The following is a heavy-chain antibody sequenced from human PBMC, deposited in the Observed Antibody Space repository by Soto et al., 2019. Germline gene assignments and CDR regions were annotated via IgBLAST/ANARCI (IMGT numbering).Heavy chain of an antibody. CDR1: GGSISSGDYY. CDR2: IYYSGST. CDR3: ASSVWAYYYDSSGYYPFDY. V-gene: IGHV4-30-4*01. J-gene: IGHJ4*02. D-gene: IGHD3-22*01. Sequence: QVQLQESGPGLVKPSQTLSLTCTVSGGSISSGDYYWSWIRQPPGKGLEWIGYIYYSGSTYYNPSLKSRVTISVDTSKNQFSLKLSSVTAADTAVYYCASSVWAYYYDSSGYYPFDYWGQGTLVTVSS.